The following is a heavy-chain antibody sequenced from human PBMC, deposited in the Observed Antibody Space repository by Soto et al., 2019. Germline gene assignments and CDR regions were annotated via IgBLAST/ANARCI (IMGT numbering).Heavy chain of an antibody. CDR2: IKTDGYAA. CDR1: GFTFESHW. D-gene: IGHD6-19*01. CDR3: VRESGVAADC. J-gene: IGHJ4*02. Sequence: VESGGVLVQPGGSLRLSCVASGFTFESHWMHWVRQAPGEGLVWVSRIKTDGYAAAYADSVKGRFTISRDNTKNTVYLHMNSLRAEDTAVYFCVRESGVAADCWGQGALVTVSS. V-gene: IGHV3-74*01.